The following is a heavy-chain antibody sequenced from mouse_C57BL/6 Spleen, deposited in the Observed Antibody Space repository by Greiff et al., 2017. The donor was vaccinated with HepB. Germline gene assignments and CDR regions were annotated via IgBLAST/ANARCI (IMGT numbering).Heavy chain of an antibody. CDR2: ISYDGSN. J-gene: IGHJ4*01. D-gene: IGHD2-4*01. Sequence: EVKLMESGPGLVKPSQSLSLTCSVTGYSITSGYYWNWIRQFPGNKLEWMGYISYDGSNNYNPSLKNRISITRDTSKNQFFLKLNSVTTEDTATYYCARDLYYDYDVRAMDYWGQGTSVTVSS. CDR1: GYSITSGYY. V-gene: IGHV3-6*01. CDR3: ARDLYYDYDVRAMDY.